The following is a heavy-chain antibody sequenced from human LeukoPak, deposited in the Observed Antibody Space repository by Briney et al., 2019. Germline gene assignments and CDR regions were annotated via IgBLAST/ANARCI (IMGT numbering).Heavy chain of an antibody. V-gene: IGHV4-39*01. Sequence: SETLSLTCTVSGGSISSSSYYWGWIRQPPGKGLEWIGSIYYSGGTYYNPSLKSRVTISVDTSKNQFSLKLSSATAADTAVYYCARHGGYSYGWDWFDPWGQGTLVTVSS. CDR1: GGSISSSSYY. J-gene: IGHJ5*02. D-gene: IGHD5-18*01. CDR3: ARHGGYSYGWDWFDP. CDR2: IYYSGGT.